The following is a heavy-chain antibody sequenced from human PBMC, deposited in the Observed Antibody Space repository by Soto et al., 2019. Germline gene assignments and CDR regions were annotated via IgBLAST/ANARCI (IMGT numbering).Heavy chain of an antibody. CDR3: ARIGSDELLWFGESFYGMDV. CDR1: GGSISSGGYY. V-gene: IGHV4-61*08. CDR2: IYYSGST. J-gene: IGHJ6*02. D-gene: IGHD3-10*01. Sequence: PSETLSLTCTVSGGSISSGGYYWSWIRQHPGKGLEWIGYIYYSGSTNYNPSLKSRVTISVDTSKNQFSLKLSSVTAADTAVYYCARIGSDELLWFGESFYGMDVWGQGTTVTVSS.